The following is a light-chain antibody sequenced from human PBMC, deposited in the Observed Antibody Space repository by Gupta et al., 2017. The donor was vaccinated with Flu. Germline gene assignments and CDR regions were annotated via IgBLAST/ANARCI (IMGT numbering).Light chain of an antibody. CDR1: QSLVHRNGNTY. CDR3: MQGTHWPT. CDR2: RVS. Sequence: DVVMTQSPLSLPVTLGQPASISCRSSQSLVHRNGNTYLTWFQQRPGQSPRRLMYRVSKRDSGVPDRFSGSGSGTDFTLKISRVEAEDVGVYYCMQGTHWPTFGQGTKVEIK. J-gene: IGKJ1*01. V-gene: IGKV2-30*02.